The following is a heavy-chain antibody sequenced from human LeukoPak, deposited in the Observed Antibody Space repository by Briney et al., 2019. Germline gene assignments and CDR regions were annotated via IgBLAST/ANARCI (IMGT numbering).Heavy chain of an antibody. V-gene: IGHV4-39*07. D-gene: IGHD3-10*01. CDR1: GGSISSSSYY. CDR2: IYYSGST. J-gene: IGHJ3*02. CDR3: ARDSARGTDAFDI. Sequence: TSSETLSLTCTVSGGSISSSSYYWGWIRQSPGKGLEWIGSIYYSGSTYYNPSLKSRVTISVDTSKNQFSLKLSSVTAADTAVYYCARDSARGTDAFDIWGQGTMVTVSS.